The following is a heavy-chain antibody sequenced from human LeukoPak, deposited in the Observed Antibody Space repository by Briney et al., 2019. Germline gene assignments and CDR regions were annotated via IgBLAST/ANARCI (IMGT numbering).Heavy chain of an antibody. J-gene: IGHJ6*03. Sequence: ASVKVSCKASGGTFSSYAISWVRQAPGQGLEWMGGIIPIFGTANYAQKFQGRVTITTDESTSTAYMELSSLRSEDTAVYYCARRTGTTADYYYYYYMDVWGKGTTVTVSS. CDR1: GGTFSSYA. CDR2: IIPIFGTA. V-gene: IGHV1-69*05. CDR3: ARRTGTTADYYYYYYMDV. D-gene: IGHD1-7*01.